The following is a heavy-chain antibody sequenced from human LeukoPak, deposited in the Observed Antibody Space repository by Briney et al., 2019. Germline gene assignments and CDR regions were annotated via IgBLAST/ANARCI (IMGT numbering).Heavy chain of an antibody. J-gene: IGHJ4*02. V-gene: IGHV1-18*04. CDR1: GYTFTSYG. Sequence: GASVKVSCKASGYTFTSYGISWVRQAPGQGLEWMGWISAYNGNTNYAQKLQGRVTMTTDTSTSTAYMGLRSLRSDDTAVYYCARDQGPVDTAMVTSDYWGQGTLVTVSS. CDR2: ISAYNGNT. CDR3: ARDQGPVDTAMVTSDY. D-gene: IGHD5-18*01.